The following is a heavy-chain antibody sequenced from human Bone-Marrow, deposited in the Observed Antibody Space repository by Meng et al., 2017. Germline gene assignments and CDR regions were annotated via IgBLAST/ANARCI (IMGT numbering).Heavy chain of an antibody. J-gene: IGHJ4*02. D-gene: IGHD6-13*01. CDR2: ISYDGSNK. CDR3: ATKAPPGSPASGTFDY. CDR1: GFTFSSYA. Sequence: GESLKISCAASGFTFSSYAMHWVRQAPGKGLEWVAVISYDGSNKYYADSVKGRFTISRDNSKNTLYLQMNSLRAEDTAVYYCATKAPPGSPASGTFDYWGQGALVTVSS. V-gene: IGHV3-30*04.